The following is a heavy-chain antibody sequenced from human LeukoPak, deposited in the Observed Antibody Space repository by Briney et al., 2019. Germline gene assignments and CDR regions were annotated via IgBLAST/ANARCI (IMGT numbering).Heavy chain of an antibody. J-gene: IGHJ6*02. CDR2: XXXXXXXT. Sequence: SGGSLRLSCAASGFTFSSYAMSWVRQAPGKGLEWVXXXXXXXXXTYYADSVKGRFTISRDNSKNTLYLQMNSLRAEDTAVYYCAKGWYCSGGSCYSMGYYYGMDVWGQGTTVTVSS. V-gene: IGHV3-23*01. D-gene: IGHD2-15*01. CDR1: GFTFSSYA. CDR3: AKGWYCSGGSCYSMGYYYGMDV.